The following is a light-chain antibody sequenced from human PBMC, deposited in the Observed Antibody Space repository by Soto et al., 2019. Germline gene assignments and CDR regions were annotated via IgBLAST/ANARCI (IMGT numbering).Light chain of an antibody. J-gene: IGKJ3*01. V-gene: IGKV3-11*01. CDR2: DAS. Sequence: VLTHSPGTLSLSTGERATLSCRASQTFTRSYLAWYQQKPGQAPRLLIYDASNRATGIPARFSGSGSGTEFTLTISSLEPEDFAVYYCQHRSNWPPLFGAGTKVDIK. CDR3: QHRSNWPPL. CDR1: QTFTRSY.